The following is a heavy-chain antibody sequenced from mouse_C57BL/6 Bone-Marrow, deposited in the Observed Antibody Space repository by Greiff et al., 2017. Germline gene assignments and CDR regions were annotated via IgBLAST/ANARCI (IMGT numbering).Heavy chain of an antibody. D-gene: IGHD1-1*01. J-gene: IGHJ4*01. CDR3: ARAVITTVGAMDY. CDR2: INPSNGGT. V-gene: IGHV1-19*01. Sequence: EVQLQQSGPVLVKPGASVKMSCKASGYTFTDYYMNWVKQSHGKSLEWIGVINPSNGGTSYNQKFKGKATLTVDKSSSTAYMELNSLTSEDSAVYYCARAVITTVGAMDYWGQGTSVTVSS. CDR1: GYTFTDYY.